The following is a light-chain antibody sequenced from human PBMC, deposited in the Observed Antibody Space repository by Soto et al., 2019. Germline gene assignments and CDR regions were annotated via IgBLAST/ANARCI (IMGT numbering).Light chain of an antibody. CDR3: QQSFSIPIT. Sequence: IRITQSPSTLSASVGDRVTITCRASQDISTWLAWYQQKPGKAPKLLIYAASSLQSGVSSRFSGSGSGTDFTLTISSLQPEDFATYYCQQSFSIPITFGQGTRLEIK. CDR2: AAS. V-gene: IGKV1-39*01. CDR1: QDISTW. J-gene: IGKJ5*01.